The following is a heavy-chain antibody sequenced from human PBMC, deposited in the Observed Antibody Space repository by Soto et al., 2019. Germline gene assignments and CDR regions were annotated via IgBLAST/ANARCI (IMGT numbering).Heavy chain of an antibody. J-gene: IGHJ5*02. CDR3: ARGDGDYGRRLDP. Sequence: EVQLVESGGDLVQPGGSLRLSCAASGFPVSTNYVSWVRQAPGKGLEWVSIIYDGGSTYYADSVKGRFTISRDNFKNVLYLQMNSLRVEDTAVYYCARGDGDYGRRLDPWGQGTQVTVSS. CDR1: GFPVSTNY. CDR2: IYDGGST. D-gene: IGHD4-17*01. V-gene: IGHV3-66*01.